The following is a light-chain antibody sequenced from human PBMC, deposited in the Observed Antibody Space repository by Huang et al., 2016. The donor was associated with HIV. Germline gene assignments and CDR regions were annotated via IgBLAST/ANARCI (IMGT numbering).Light chain of an antibody. Sequence: DIQMTQSPSSRSASVGDRVTITCQASQDIAKCVDWYQQKPGQAPKLLFYDAATLQTGVPPRFSRSRSGTDFILTISSRQPEDIATYYCQQYVSLPPWTFGQGTKVEI. CDR1: QDIAKC. J-gene: IGKJ1*01. CDR3: QQYVSLPPWT. CDR2: DAA. V-gene: IGKV1-33*01.